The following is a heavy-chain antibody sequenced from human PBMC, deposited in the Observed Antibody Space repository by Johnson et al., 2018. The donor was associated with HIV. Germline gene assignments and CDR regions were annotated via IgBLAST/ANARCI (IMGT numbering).Heavy chain of an antibody. J-gene: IGHJ3*02. CDR3: ARFVVVTAAAFDI. Sequence: VQLVESGGGLVQPGGSLRLSCAASGFTFSSYWMHWVRQAPGKGLVCVSRINSDGSSTSYADSVKGRFTISRDNAKNTLYLQMNSLRAEDTAVYYCARFVVVTAAAFDIWGQGTMVTVSS. D-gene: IGHD2-21*02. V-gene: IGHV3-74*01. CDR1: GFTFSSYW. CDR2: INSDGSST.